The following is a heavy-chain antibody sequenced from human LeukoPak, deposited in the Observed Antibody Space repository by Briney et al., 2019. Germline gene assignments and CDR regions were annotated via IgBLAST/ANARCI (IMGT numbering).Heavy chain of an antibody. CDR3: ASLVTLDEYFQH. CDR2: IYPGASDT. V-gene: IGHV5-51*01. CDR1: GYIFTSYW. Sequence: GGALQISCKGSGYIFTSYWIGWVRQMPGKGLEGMGIIYPGASDTRYSPSFQAQVTISAAKSISTAYLQWSSLKASDTAMYYCASLVTLDEYFQHWGQGTLVTVSS. D-gene: IGHD5-18*01. J-gene: IGHJ1*01.